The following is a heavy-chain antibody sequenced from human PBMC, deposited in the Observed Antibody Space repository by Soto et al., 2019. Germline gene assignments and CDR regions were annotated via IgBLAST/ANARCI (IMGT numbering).Heavy chain of an antibody. Sequence: LRLSCVASGFNFGTYAIHWVRQAQGKGLQWVALIAYDGINTYYAASVKGRFTISRDNSKNTLHLQMNSLRPEDTGVDFCASVARGNYLYYFSGLDVWGQGTSVTVSS. J-gene: IGHJ6*02. CDR3: ASVARGNYLYYFSGLDV. D-gene: IGHD1-7*01. CDR1: GFNFGTYA. V-gene: IGHV3-30-3*01. CDR2: IAYDGINT.